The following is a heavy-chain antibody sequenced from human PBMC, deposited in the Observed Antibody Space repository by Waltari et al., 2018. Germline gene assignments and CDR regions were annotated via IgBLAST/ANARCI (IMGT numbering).Heavy chain of an antibody. V-gene: IGHV3-7*01. Sequence: EVQLVESGGGLVQPGGSLRLSCAASGFTFSSYWMSWVRQAPGKGLEWVANIKQDGSEKYYVDSVKGRFTISRDNAKNSLYMQMNSLRAEDTAVYYCASRVTTLYYYYYYMDVWGKGTTVTVSS. J-gene: IGHJ6*03. CDR3: ASRVTTLYYYYYYMDV. D-gene: IGHD4-17*01. CDR2: IKQDGSEK. CDR1: GFTFSSYW.